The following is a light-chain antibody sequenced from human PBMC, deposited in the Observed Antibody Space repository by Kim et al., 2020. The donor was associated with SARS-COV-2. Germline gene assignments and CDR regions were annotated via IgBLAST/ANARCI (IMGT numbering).Light chain of an antibody. J-gene: IGKJ2*01. Sequence: SASVGDRVTITCRAIQSISSWLAWYQQKPGKAPKLLISKASSLESGVPSRFSGSGSGTEFTLTISSLQPDDFATYYCQQYNTYLYTFGQGTKLEI. CDR2: KAS. CDR3: QQYNTYLYT. CDR1: QSISSW. V-gene: IGKV1-5*03.